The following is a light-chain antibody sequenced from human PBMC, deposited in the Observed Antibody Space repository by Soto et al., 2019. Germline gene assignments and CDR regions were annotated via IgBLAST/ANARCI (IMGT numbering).Light chain of an antibody. V-gene: IGKV1-5*01. J-gene: IGKJ1*01. CDR2: DAS. CDR1: QSISSW. Sequence: DIQMTQSPSTLSASVGDRVTITCRASQSISSWLAWYQQKPGKAPKLLIYDASSLESGVPSRVSGSGSGTEFTLTISSLQPDDLATYYCQQYNSYWTFGQGTKGEIK. CDR3: QQYNSYWT.